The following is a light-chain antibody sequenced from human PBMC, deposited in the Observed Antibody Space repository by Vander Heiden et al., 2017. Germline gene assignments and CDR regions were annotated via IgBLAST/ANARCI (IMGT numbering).Light chain of an antibody. J-gene: IGKJ1*01. CDR3: RQYDSYPLT. Sequence: AIRMTQSPSSFSASTGDSVTITCRASQDISSYLAWYQQKPGKAPKLLIYAASTLQSGVPSRFSGSGSGTDFTLTISCLQSEDFATYYCRQYDSYPLTFGQGTKVEIK. CDR2: AAS. V-gene: IGKV1-8*01. CDR1: QDISSY.